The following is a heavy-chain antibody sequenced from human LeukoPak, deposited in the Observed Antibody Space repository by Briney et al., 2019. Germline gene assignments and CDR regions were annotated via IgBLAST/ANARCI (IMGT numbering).Heavy chain of an antibody. CDR2: INAYNGNT. Sequence: ASVKVSCKASGYAFISYGITWVRQAPGQGLEWMGWINAYNGNTNYAQRLQGRVTMTTDTSTSTAYMELSSLRSEDTAVYYCARDDADSAYADGDYWGQGTPVTVSS. J-gene: IGHJ4*02. D-gene: IGHD5-12*01. V-gene: IGHV1-18*01. CDR1: GYAFISYG. CDR3: ARDDADSAYADGDY.